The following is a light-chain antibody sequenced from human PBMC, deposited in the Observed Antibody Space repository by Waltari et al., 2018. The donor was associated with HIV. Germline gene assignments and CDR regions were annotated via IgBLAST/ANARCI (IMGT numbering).Light chain of an antibody. CDR3: ATWDDNLNGWV. Sequence: QSVLTQPPSASGTPGQRVTISCSGASSHIGSNTVNWYQQLPGTAPQLLIYSNNQRPSGVPDRFSGSKSGTSASLAISGLQSEDEADYYCATWDDNLNGWVFGGGTKLTVL. V-gene: IGLV1-44*01. J-gene: IGLJ3*02. CDR1: SSHIGSNT. CDR2: SNN.